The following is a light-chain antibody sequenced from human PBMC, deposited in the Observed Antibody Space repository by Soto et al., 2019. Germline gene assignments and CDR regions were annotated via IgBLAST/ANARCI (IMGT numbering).Light chain of an antibody. V-gene: IGLV2-23*01. Sequence: QSALTQPASVSGSPGQSITISCTGTSSDVGTYNLVSWYQQHPGKAPKLMIYEGSKRPSGVSNRFSGSKSGNTASLTISGLQGEEEADYYGCSYAGSSRVFGGGTKLPVL. CDR3: CSYAGSSRV. CDR2: EGS. CDR1: SSDVGTYNL. J-gene: IGLJ2*01.